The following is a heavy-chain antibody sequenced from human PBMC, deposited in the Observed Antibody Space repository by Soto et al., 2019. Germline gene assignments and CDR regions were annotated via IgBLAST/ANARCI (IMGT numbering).Heavy chain of an antibody. Sequence: QVQLVESGGGVVQPGRSLRLSCAASGFTFSSYGMHWVRQAPGKGLEWVAVIWYDGSNKYYADSVKGRFTISRDNSKNTLYRQMNSLRAEDTAVYYCARDRQQLGLFDYWGQGTLVTVSS. CDR1: GFTFSSYG. D-gene: IGHD6-13*01. J-gene: IGHJ4*02. CDR3: ARDRQQLGLFDY. V-gene: IGHV3-33*01. CDR2: IWYDGSNK.